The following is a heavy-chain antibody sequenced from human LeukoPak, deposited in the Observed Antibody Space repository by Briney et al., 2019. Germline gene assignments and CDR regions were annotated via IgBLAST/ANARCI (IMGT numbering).Heavy chain of an antibody. CDR3: AKDDPLVVVPAAIDY. V-gene: IGHV3-48*01. J-gene: IGHJ4*02. Sequence: GGSLRLSCAASGFTFSSYSMNWVRQAPGKGLEWVSYISSGGSTIYYADSVKGRFTISRDNSKNTLYLQMNSLRAEDTAVYYCAKDDPLVVVPAAIDYWGQGTLVTVSS. CDR2: ISSGGSTI. D-gene: IGHD2-2*01. CDR1: GFTFSSYS.